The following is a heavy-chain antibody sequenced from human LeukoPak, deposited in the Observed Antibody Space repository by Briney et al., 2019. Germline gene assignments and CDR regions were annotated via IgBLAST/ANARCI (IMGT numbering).Heavy chain of an antibody. Sequence: ASVKVSCKTSGYTFSRYYIHWVRQAPGQGLEWMGIINPSASSTTYAQKFQGRVTMTRDTSTSTVYMELSRLRSDDTAVYYCARTPTTVTTRPLLGYWGQGTLVTVSS. CDR2: INPSASST. CDR1: GYTFSRYY. J-gene: IGHJ4*02. CDR3: ARTPTTVTTRPLLGY. D-gene: IGHD4-17*01. V-gene: IGHV1-46*01.